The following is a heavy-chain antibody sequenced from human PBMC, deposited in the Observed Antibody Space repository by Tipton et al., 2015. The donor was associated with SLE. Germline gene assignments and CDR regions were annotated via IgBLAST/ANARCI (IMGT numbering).Heavy chain of an antibody. V-gene: IGHV4-38-2*01. J-gene: IGHJ4*02. CDR2: IYHSWST. Sequence: TLSLTCAVSGYSISSGYYWGWIRQPPGQGLAWIGSIYHSWSTYYNTSLKSRGTISVYTSKNQFSLKLSSVTAAYPAVYYSARGETAAPVDYWGQGTLVTVSS. CDR1: GYSISSGYY. D-gene: IGHD6-13*01. CDR3: ARGETAAPVDY.